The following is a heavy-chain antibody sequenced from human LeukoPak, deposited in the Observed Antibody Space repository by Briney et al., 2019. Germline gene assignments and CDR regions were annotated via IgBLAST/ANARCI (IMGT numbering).Heavy chain of an antibody. CDR2: IYYSGST. Sequence: PSETLSLTCTVSGGSISSSSYYWSWIRQPPGKGLEWIGYIYYSGSTNYNPSLKSRVTISVDTSKNQFSLKLSSVTAADTAVYYCARQSFQENWYFDLWGRGTLVTVSS. J-gene: IGHJ2*01. D-gene: IGHD2/OR15-2a*01. V-gene: IGHV4-61*05. CDR1: GGSISSSSYY. CDR3: ARQSFQENWYFDL.